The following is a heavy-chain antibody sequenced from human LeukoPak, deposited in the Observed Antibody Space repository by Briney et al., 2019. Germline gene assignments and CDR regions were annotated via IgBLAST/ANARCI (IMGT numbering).Heavy chain of an antibody. CDR2: MNPNSGNT. D-gene: IGHD5-12*01. CDR3: ARGGGVYSGYDTDY. J-gene: IGHJ4*02. Sequence: GASVKVSCKASGYTFTSYDINWVRQATGQGLEWMGWMNPNSGNTGYAQKFQGRVTMTRNTSISTAYMELSSLRFEGTAVYYCARGGGVYSGYDTDYWGQGTLVTVSS. CDR1: GYTFTSYD. V-gene: IGHV1-8*01.